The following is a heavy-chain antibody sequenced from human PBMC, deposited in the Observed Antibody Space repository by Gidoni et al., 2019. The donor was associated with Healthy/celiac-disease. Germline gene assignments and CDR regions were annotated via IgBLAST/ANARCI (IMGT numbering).Heavy chain of an antibody. CDR3: ARDLADSSGYYYYYYGMDV. J-gene: IGHJ6*02. CDR1: GYTFTGYY. V-gene: IGHV1-2*04. Sequence: QVQLVQSGAEVKKPGASVKVSCKASGYTFTGYYMHWVRQAPGQGLEWMGWINPNSGGTNYAQKFQGWVTMTRDTSISTAYMELSRLRSDDTAVYYCARDLADSSGYYYYYYGMDVWGQGTTVTVSS. D-gene: IGHD3-22*01. CDR2: INPNSGGT.